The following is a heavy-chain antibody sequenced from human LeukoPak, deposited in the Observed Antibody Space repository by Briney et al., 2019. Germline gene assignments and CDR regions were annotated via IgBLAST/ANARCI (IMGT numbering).Heavy chain of an antibody. V-gene: IGHV1-46*01. CDR3: VRNVGSGFDY. D-gene: IGHD1-1*01. J-gene: IGHJ4*02. CDR1: GYTFTTWY. CDR2: INPSGGST. Sequence: ASVKVSCKPSGYTFTTWYIHWVRQAPGQGLEWMGMINPSGGSTSFAQKFQGRVAMTSDTSTTTVYMDLSSLRSEDTAVYYCVRNVGSGFDYWGQGTLVTVSS.